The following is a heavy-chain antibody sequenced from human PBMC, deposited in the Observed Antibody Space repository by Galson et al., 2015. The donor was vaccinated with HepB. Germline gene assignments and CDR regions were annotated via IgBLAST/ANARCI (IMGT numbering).Heavy chain of an antibody. D-gene: IGHD6-19*01. CDR1: GFTFSIYW. CDR2: IKQDGSEK. V-gene: IGHV3-7*03. J-gene: IGHJ4*02. CDR3: ARDRPWLVHRGFEY. Sequence: SLRLSCAASGFTFSIYWMSWVRQAPGKGLEWVANIKQDGSEKYYVDSVKGRFTISRDNAKNSLYLQMNSLRAEDTAVYYCARDRPWLVHRGFEYWGQGTLVTVSS.